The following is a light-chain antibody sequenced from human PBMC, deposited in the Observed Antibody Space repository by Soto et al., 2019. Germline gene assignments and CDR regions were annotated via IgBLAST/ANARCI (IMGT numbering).Light chain of an antibody. V-gene: IGKV1-33*01. J-gene: IGKJ5*01. CDR2: AVS. CDR3: QQHDGRPTMT. Sequence: IQLTQSPSSLSASVGETVTITCRASQDIDNSLNWYQHNPGKAPKLLVYAVSFLETGVPSRVSGRGSGTVFSLTINSLQSDDFATYYCQQHDGRPTMTFGQGTRLDSK. CDR1: QDIDNS.